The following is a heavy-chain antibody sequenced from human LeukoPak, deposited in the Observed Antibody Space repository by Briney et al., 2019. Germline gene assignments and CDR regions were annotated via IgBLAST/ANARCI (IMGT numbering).Heavy chain of an antibody. D-gene: IGHD2-15*01. Sequence: SETLSLPCAVYGGCFSGYYWSWIRQPPGKGPGWIGEINHSGSTNYNPSLKSRVTISVDTSKNQFSLKLSSVTAADTAVYYCARGPIRKGSTATPPYYFDYWGQGTLVTVSS. CDR1: GGCFSGYY. CDR3: ARGPIRKGSTATPPYYFDY. V-gene: IGHV4-34*01. CDR2: INHSGST. J-gene: IGHJ4*02.